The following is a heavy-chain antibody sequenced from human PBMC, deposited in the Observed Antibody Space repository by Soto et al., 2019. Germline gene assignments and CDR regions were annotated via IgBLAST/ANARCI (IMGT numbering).Heavy chain of an antibody. J-gene: IGHJ4*02. CDR2: ISAHHVNT. V-gene: IGHV1-18*01. Sequence: QIHLVQSEAEVKKPGASVKVSCKDSGYGFTTYGITWVRQAPGQGLEWMAWISAHHVNTYYARTLECRVTVTRDTSASTASMELRRLRSDATAVYYGARGRDVDYWGQGALVTVSS. CDR1: GYGFTTYG. CDR3: ARGRDVDY.